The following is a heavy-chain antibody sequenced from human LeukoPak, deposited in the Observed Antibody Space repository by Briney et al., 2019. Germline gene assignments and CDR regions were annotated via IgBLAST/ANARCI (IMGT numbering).Heavy chain of an antibody. V-gene: IGHV1-2*02. CDR2: IDPDTGDT. CDR3: ARAGHNSNSGGYDF. Sequence: ASVKVSCKPSGYTFIDHYLHWVRQAPGQGLESLGWIDPDTGDTNYPQRFQGRVTMTRDTSSSTAYMELNRLRSDDTAVYYCARAGHNSNSGGYDFWGLGTLVTVSS. J-gene: IGHJ4*02. D-gene: IGHD3-22*01. CDR1: GYTFIDHY.